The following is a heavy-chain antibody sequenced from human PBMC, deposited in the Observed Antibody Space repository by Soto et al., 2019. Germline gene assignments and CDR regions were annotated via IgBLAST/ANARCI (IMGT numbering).Heavy chain of an antibody. D-gene: IGHD1-20*01. CDR1: GFSFSSYT. Sequence: RRLSCSASGFSFSSYTMHWVRQAPGKGLEYVSAISSNGGSTYYADSVKGRFTISRDNSKNTLCLQMSTLRAEDTAVYYCVNLGMAGMDVWGQGTTVTVSS. J-gene: IGHJ6*02. CDR2: ISSNGGST. V-gene: IGHV3-64D*06. CDR3: VNLGMAGMDV.